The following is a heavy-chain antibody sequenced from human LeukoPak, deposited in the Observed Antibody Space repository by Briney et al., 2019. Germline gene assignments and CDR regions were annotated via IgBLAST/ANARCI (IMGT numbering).Heavy chain of an antibody. CDR1: GFTFGSYA. CDR3: GKTTTGYSSGQKPAWPVDY. V-gene: IGHV3-23*01. Sequence: GGSLRLSCEASGFTFGSYAMYWVRQAPGKGLEWVAGIFGSGGSAHYAYSAKGRFTISRDNSKNTVYLQINSLRAEDTAVYYCGKTTTGYSSGQKPAWPVDYWGQGTLVTVSS. CDR2: IFGSGGSA. D-gene: IGHD6-19*01. J-gene: IGHJ4*02.